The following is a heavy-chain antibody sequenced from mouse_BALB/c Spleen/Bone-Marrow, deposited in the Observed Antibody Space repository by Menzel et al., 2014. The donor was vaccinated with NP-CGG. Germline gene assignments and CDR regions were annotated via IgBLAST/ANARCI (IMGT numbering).Heavy chain of an antibody. J-gene: IGHJ2*01. V-gene: IGHV1S127*01. CDR2: IDPSDSYT. CDR3: TIPTARACFDY. CDR1: GYTFTSYW. D-gene: IGHD3-2*01. Sequence: VQLQQSGAELVKPGASVKMSCKASGYTFTSYWMHWVKQRPGQGLEWIGVIDPSDSYTSYNLKFKGKATLTVDTSSSTAYMLLSSLTSEDSAVYYCTIPTARACFDYWGQGTTLTVSS.